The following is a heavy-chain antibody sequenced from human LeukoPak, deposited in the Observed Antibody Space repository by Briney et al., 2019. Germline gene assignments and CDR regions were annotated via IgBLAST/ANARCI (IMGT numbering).Heavy chain of an antibody. CDR1: GFTFSSYA. Sequence: GGSLRLSCAASGFTFSSYAMSWVRQAPGKGLERVSAISGSGGSTYYADSVKGRFTISRDNAKNSLYLQMNSLRAEDTAVYYCAELGITMIGGVWGKGTTVTISS. V-gene: IGHV3-23*01. CDR3: AELGITMIGGV. D-gene: IGHD3-10*02. J-gene: IGHJ6*04. CDR2: ISGSGGST.